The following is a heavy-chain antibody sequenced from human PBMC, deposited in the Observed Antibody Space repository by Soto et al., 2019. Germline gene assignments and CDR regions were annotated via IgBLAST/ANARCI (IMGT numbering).Heavy chain of an antibody. D-gene: IGHD3-9*01. CDR3: ARPSADVIFTGYFLYEYYYTF. CDR2: ISADDGNT. V-gene: IGHV1-18*01. Sequence: ASVKVSCKASGYTFTGYGIRWVRQAPGQGLEWMGGISADDGNTNYAQKLQGRVTMTADTSTGTAYMELRSLRSDDTAVYYCARPSADVIFTGYFLYEYYYTFWTQRTLV. J-gene: IGHJ4*02. CDR1: GYTFTGYG.